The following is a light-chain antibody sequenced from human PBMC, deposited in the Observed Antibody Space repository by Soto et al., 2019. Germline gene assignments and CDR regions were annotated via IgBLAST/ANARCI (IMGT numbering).Light chain of an antibody. CDR3: QQTNSFPYT. V-gene: IGKV1-12*01. CDR2: GAS. CDR1: QGISRW. Sequence: DIQLTQSPSFVSASVGDRVTLTCRASQGISRWLAWYQQRPGKAPQLLIFGASSLQSGVPSRFSGSGSGTDFTLTISSLQPDDFATYYCQQTNSFPYTFGRGTKLDIK. J-gene: IGKJ2*01.